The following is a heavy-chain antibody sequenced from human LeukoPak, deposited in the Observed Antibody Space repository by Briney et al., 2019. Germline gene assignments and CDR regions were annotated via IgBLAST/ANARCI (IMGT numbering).Heavy chain of an antibody. CDR1: GFLFDDYA. J-gene: IGHJ4*02. D-gene: IGHD3-22*01. Sequence: GRSLRLSCAASGFLFDDYAMHWVRQAPGKGLEWVSGISWNGGSIDYADSVKGRFTISRDNAKDSLDLQMNSLRPEDTAVYYCVTRFDISGYYPDYWGEGTLVTVSS. CDR2: ISWNGGSI. CDR3: VTRFDISGYYPDY. V-gene: IGHV3-9*01.